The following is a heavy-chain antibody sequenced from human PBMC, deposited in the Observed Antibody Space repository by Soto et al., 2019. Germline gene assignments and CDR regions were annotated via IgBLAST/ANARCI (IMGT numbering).Heavy chain of an antibody. Sequence: QVQLQESGPGLVKPSQTLSLTCTVSGGSISSGGYYWSWVRQHPGKGLEWVGYIYDSGSTNYNPSLKSRVTISGDTSKNQLSLKLSSVTAADTAVYYCARGVVRTTFRHWGQGTLVTVSS. CDR2: IYDSGST. V-gene: IGHV4-31*03. J-gene: IGHJ4*02. CDR1: GGSISSGGYY. D-gene: IGHD3-10*01. CDR3: ARGVVRTTFRH.